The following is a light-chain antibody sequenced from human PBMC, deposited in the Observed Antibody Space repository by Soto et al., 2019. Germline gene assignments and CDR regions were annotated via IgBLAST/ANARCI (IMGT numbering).Light chain of an antibody. CDR1: QSVNRN. CDR3: HQYENWPRT. CDR2: GAS. J-gene: IGKJ1*01. Sequence: EIVMTQSPATLSVSPGERATLSCRASQSVNRNLAWYQQKPGQAPRLLIYGASSRATGIPARFSGGGSGTEFTFSISSLQSEDFAVYHCHQYENWPRTFGQGTKVDIK. V-gene: IGKV3-15*01.